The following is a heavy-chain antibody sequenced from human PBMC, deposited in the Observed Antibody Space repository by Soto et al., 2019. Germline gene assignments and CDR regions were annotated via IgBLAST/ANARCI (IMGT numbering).Heavy chain of an antibody. CDR1: GFTFSNYA. V-gene: IGHV3-30-3*01. J-gene: IGHJ4*02. CDR2: ISHDGSNK. CDR3: ATFPGVELNSPLGL. D-gene: IGHD1-7*01. Sequence: QVQLVESGGGVVQPGRSLRLSCVASGFTFSNYAMHWVRQAPGKGLEWVAVISHDGSNKYYADSVKGRLPISRDNFKNTLYPPMNRLGVEDTAVDHRATFPGVELNSPLGLWGQGTLINV.